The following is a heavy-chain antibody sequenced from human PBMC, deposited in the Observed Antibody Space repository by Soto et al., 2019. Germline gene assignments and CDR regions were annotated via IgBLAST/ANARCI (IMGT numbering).Heavy chain of an antibody. J-gene: IGHJ6*02. V-gene: IGHV4-59*08. Sequence: SETLSLTCTVSGGSISSYYWSWIRQPPGKGLEWIGYIYYSGSTNYNPSLKSRVTISVDTSKNQFSLKLSSVTAADTAVYYCARLRDGYYGSGRYYYYGMDVWGQGTTVTVSS. CDR3: ARLRDGYYGSGRYYYYGMDV. CDR2: IYYSGST. D-gene: IGHD3-10*01. CDR1: GGSISSYY.